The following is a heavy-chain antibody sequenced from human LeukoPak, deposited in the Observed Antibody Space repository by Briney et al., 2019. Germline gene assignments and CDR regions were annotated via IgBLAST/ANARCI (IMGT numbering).Heavy chain of an antibody. CDR1: GYTFTAYY. CDR3: SLRSDDTAVYYCARVADFDSSHFDF. J-gene: IGHJ4*02. Sequence: ASVKVSCKASGYTFTAYYMHWVRQAPGQGLEWMGWINPNSGGTNYAQKFQGRVTMTRDTSISTAYMELNSLRSDDTDMELNSLRSDDTAVYYCARVADFDSSHFDFWGQGTLVTVSS. CDR2: INPNSGGT. V-gene: IGHV1-2*02. D-gene: IGHD3-10*01.